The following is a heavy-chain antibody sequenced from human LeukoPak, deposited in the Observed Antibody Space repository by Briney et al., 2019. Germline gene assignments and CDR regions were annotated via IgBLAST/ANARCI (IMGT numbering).Heavy chain of an antibody. Sequence: SETLSLTCAVSGASIRHYSWRWIRQPPGKGLEWIGYIFYTGSTNYNPSLKSRVTISVDRSKNQFTLKLSSVTAADTAIYYCARAGAWQIDPWGQGTLVTVSS. CDR3: ARAGAWQIDP. CDR1: GASIRHYS. D-gene: IGHD3-10*01. V-gene: IGHV4-59*01. J-gene: IGHJ5*01. CDR2: IFYTGST.